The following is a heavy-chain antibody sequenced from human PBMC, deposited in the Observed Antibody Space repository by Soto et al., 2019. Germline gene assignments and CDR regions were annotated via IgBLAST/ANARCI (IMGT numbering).Heavy chain of an antibody. CDR3: AIVYHFWSGYVRFDP. J-gene: IGHJ5*02. CDR2: INHSGST. CDR1: GGSFSGYY. V-gene: IGHV4-34*01. D-gene: IGHD3-3*01. Sequence: SETLSLTCAVYGGSFSGYYWSWIRQPPGKGLEWIGEINHSGSTNYNPPLKSRATISVDTSKNQFSLKLSSVTAADTAVYYCAIVYHFWSGYVRFDPWGQGTLVTVSS.